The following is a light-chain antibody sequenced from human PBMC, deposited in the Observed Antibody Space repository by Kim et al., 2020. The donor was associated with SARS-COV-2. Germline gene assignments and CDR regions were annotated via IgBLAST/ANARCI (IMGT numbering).Light chain of an antibody. CDR3: MQALQTPPT. J-gene: IGKJ1*01. CDR1: QSLLHSNGYNY. Sequence: DIVMTQSTLSLPVTPGEPASISCRSSQSLLHSNGYNYLDWYLQKPGQSPQLLIYLGSNRASGVPDRFSGSGSGTDFTLKISRVGAGDVGVYYCMQALQTPPTFGQGTKVDIK. V-gene: IGKV2-28*01. CDR2: LGS.